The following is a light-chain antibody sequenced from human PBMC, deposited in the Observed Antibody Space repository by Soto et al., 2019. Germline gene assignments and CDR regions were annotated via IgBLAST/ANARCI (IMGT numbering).Light chain of an antibody. V-gene: IGLV2-14*01. CDR2: DVS. CDR1: SSDVGGYNY. CDR3: SSYTGSSTYV. Sequence: QSVLTQPASVSGSPGQSITISCTGTSSDVGGYNYVSWYQQHPGKAPKLMIYDVSNRPSGISNRFSGSKSGNTASLTISGLRAEDEADYYCSSYTGSSTYVFGTGTKVTVL. J-gene: IGLJ1*01.